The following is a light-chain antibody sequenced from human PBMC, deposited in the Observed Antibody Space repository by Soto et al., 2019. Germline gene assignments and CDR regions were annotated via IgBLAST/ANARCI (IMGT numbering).Light chain of an antibody. CDR1: SSDVGAYNY. J-gene: IGLJ2*01. CDR2: DVS. Sequence: QSALTQPRSVSGSPGQSVTISCTGTSSDVGAYNYVSWYQQHPGKAPKVMIYDVSKRPSGVPDRFSGSKSDNTAALTTSGLQAEDEADYYCCSFAGSDTLIFGGGTKLTVL. V-gene: IGLV2-11*01. CDR3: CSFAGSDTLI.